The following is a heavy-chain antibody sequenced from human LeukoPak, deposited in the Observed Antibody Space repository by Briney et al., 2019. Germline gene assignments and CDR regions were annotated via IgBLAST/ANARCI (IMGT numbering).Heavy chain of an antibody. Sequence: TSETLSLTCTVSGGSISSYYWSWIRQPAGKGLEWIGRIYTSGSTSYNSSLKSRVTMSVDTSKNQFSLKLNSVTAADTAVYYCARDVGGYNYGYSLDYWGQGTLVSVSS. CDR1: GGSISSYY. CDR2: IYTSGST. D-gene: IGHD5-18*01. CDR3: ARDVGGYNYGYSLDY. J-gene: IGHJ4*02. V-gene: IGHV4-4*07.